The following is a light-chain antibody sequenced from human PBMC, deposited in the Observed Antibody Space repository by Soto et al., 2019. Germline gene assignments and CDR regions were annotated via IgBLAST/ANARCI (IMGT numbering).Light chain of an antibody. J-gene: IGKJ1*01. CDR3: QQYASLSVP. Sequence: QMTQSPSTLSAYVGDRVTITCRASQSISSWLAWYQQKPGKAPKLLIYDVSALKRGVPPRFSGSGSGTEFTLTISILQPDDFATYYCQQYASLSVPFGQGTKV. CDR2: DVS. V-gene: IGKV1-5*01. CDR1: QSISSW.